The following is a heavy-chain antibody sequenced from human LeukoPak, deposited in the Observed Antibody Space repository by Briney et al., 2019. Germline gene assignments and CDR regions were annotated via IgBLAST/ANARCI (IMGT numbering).Heavy chain of an antibody. CDR2: IYYSGST. Sequence: SETLSLTCTVSGGSVSSGSYYWSWIRQPPGKGLEWIGYIYYSGSTNYNPSLKSRVTISVDTSENQFSLKLSSVTAADTAVYYCARDRENYDILTGYYRWYFDYWGQGTLVTVSS. CDR1: GGSVSSGSYY. V-gene: IGHV4-61*01. D-gene: IGHD3-9*01. CDR3: ARDRENYDILTGYYRWYFDY. J-gene: IGHJ4*02.